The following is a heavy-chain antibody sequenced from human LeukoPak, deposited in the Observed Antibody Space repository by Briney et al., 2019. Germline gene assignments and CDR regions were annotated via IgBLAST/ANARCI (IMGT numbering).Heavy chain of an antibody. J-gene: IGHJ4*02. CDR2: IYPGNSDT. D-gene: IGHD6-19*01. Sequence: GESLNISCKGSGYSFSGYWIGWVRQMPGKGPEWMGIIYPGNSDTRYSPSFQGQVTISADRSTRSAYLQWGSLKASDTAIYFCARHKQWLTPPDYWGQGTLVTVSS. CDR1: GYSFSGYW. V-gene: IGHV5-51*01. CDR3: ARHKQWLTPPDY.